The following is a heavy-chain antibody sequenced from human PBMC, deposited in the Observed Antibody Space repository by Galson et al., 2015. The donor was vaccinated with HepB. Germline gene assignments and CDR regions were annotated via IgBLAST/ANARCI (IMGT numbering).Heavy chain of an antibody. D-gene: IGHD6-13*01. CDR3: ARGRRSSWYAIDY. Sequence: LSLTCAVYGGSFSGYYWSWIRQPPGKGLEWIGEINHSGSTNYNPSLKSRVTISVDTSKNQFSLKLSSVTAADTAVYYCARGRRSSWYAIDYWGQGTLVTVSS. CDR2: INHSGST. CDR1: GGSFSGYY. V-gene: IGHV4-34*01. J-gene: IGHJ4*02.